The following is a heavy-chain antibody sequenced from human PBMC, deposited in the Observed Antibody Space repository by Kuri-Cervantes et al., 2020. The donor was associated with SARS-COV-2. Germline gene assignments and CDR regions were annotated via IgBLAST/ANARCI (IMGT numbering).Heavy chain of an antibody. Sequence: GGSLRLSCAASGFTFSSYEMNWVRQAPGKGLEWVSYISSSGSTIYYADSVKGRFTISRDNAKNSLYLQMNSPRAEDTAVYYCAKNRREKGVYGSYYYYGMDVWGQGTTVTVSS. CDR3: AKNRREKGVYGSYYYYGMDV. D-gene: IGHD6-13*01. CDR1: GFTFSSYE. J-gene: IGHJ6*02. CDR2: ISSSGSTI. V-gene: IGHV3-48*03.